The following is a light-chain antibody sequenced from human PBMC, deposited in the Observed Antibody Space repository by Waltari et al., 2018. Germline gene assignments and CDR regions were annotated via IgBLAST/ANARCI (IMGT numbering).Light chain of an antibody. CDR1: QNIDTW. J-gene: IGKJ5*01. CDR3: QQYSSFPIT. V-gene: IGKV1-5*03. Sequence: DIQMTQSPSTLSASMGDSVTITCRASQNIDTWLAWYQQKPGKAPKLLIFKASNLESGVPSKFSGSGSWTEFTLTISTLEPDDFATYYCQQYSSFPITFGHGTRLEIK. CDR2: KAS.